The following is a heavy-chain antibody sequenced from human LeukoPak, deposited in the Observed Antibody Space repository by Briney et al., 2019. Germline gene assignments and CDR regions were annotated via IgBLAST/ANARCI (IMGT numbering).Heavy chain of an antibody. J-gene: IGHJ4*02. CDR3: ASLGAEHID. CDR2: IYTSGST. Sequence: NPSETLSLTCTVSGGSISGYYWSWLRQPAGKGLEWIGRIYTSGSTNYNPSLKSRVTISVDTSKNQFSLKLSSVTAADTAVYYCASLGAEHIDWGQGTLVTVSS. CDR1: GGSISGYY. D-gene: IGHD1/OR15-1a*01. V-gene: IGHV4-4*07.